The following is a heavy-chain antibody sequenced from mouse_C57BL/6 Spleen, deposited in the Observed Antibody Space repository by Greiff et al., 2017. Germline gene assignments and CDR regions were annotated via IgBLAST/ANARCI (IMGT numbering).Heavy chain of an antibody. D-gene: IGHD1-1*01. Sequence: VQRVESGAELVRPGTSVKVSCKASGYAFTNYLIEWVKQRPGQGLEWIGVINPGSGGTNYNEKFKGKATLTADKSSSTAYMQLSSLTSEDSAVYFCARSPYYGSTERLAYWGQGTLVTVSA. CDR1: GYAFTNYL. V-gene: IGHV1-54*01. CDR2: INPGSGGT. J-gene: IGHJ3*01. CDR3: ARSPYYGSTERLAY.